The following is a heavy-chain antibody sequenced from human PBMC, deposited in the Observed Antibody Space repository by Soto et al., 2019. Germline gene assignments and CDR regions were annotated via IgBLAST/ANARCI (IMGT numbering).Heavy chain of an antibody. CDR1: GFNFRDFW. CDR3: TRDDSGLGIDY. Sequence: PGGSLRLSCEASGFNFRDFWMHWVRQPPGKGPEWVSKIPSDGRDVSYADSVRGRFTISRDDARNTLYLQMSDLRVEDTAIYYCTRDDSGLGIDYWGQGTQVTVSS. CDR2: IPSDGRDV. J-gene: IGHJ4*02. V-gene: IGHV3-74*01. D-gene: IGHD1-26*01.